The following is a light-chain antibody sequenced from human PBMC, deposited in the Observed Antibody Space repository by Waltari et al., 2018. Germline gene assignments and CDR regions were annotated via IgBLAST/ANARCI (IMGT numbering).Light chain of an antibody. CDR3: QQYNDWPPIT. Sequence: ERILTPPPATLSVSPGESAPLPCRASQRITTNLPWYQQKPGQAPRLLIYAASTRATGVPARFSGSGFGTEFTLTISSLQSEDFADYYCQQYNDWPPITFGQGTRLEIK. V-gene: IGKV3-15*01. CDR2: AAS. CDR1: QRITTN. J-gene: IGKJ5*01.